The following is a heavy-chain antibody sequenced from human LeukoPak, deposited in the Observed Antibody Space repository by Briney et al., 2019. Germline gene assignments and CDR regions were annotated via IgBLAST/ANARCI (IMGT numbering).Heavy chain of an antibody. Sequence: PGGSLRLSCAASGFTLSSYAMSWVRQAPGKGLEWVSAISVSGNTYHADSVKGRFTISRDSSKNTLYLQMNRLRAEDAAVYYCAKVLVGTTCFEYWGQGTLVTVSS. V-gene: IGHV3-23*01. J-gene: IGHJ4*02. CDR2: ISVSGNT. CDR3: AKVLVGTTCFEY. D-gene: IGHD1-7*01. CDR1: GFTLSSYA.